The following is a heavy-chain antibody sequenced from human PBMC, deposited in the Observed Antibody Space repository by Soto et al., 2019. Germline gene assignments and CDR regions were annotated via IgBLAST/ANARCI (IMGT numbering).Heavy chain of an antibody. Sequence: GGSLRLSCAASGFSFRSYYMNWVRQAPGRGLEWVSSISPSSSFLNYADSVKGRFTISRDNAKSSVNLQMNSLRAEDTAVYYCARVGTDYGSGSPYYSDYWGQGTLVTVSS. CDR1: GFSFRSYY. CDR2: ISPSSSFL. CDR3: ARVGTDYGSGSPYYSDY. V-gene: IGHV3-21*06. J-gene: IGHJ4*02. D-gene: IGHD3-10*01.